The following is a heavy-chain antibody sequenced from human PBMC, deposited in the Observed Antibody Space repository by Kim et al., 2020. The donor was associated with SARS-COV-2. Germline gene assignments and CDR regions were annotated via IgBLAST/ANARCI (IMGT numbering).Heavy chain of an antibody. CDR3: VRGWELLPGDY. V-gene: IGHV3-20*01. D-gene: IGHD1-26*01. J-gene: IGHJ4*02. Sequence: GGSLRLSCAASGFTFDDYGMSWVRQAPGKGLEWVSGINWNGGSTGYADSVKGRFTISRDNAKNSLYLQMNSLRAEDTALYHCVRGWELLPGDYWGQGTLVTVSS. CDR1: GFTFDDYG. CDR2: INWNGGST.